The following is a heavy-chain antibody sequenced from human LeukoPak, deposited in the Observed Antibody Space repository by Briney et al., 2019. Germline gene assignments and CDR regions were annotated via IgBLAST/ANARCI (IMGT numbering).Heavy chain of an antibody. J-gene: IGHJ4*02. CDR1: GFTFSSYA. CDR3: ARGDVYFDY. V-gene: IGHV3-30*14. Sequence: GRSLRLSCAASGFTFSSYAMHWVRQAPGKGLEWVAVISYDGSNKYYADSVKGRFTISRDNSKNTLYLQMNSLRAEDTAVYYCARGDVYFDYWGQGTLVTVSS. CDR2: ISYDGSNK.